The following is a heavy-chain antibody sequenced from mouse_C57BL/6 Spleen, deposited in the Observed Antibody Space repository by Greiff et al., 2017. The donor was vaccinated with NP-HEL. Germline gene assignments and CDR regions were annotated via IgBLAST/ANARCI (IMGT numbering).Heavy chain of an antibody. D-gene: IGHD1-1*01. Sequence: VQLQQSGPELVKPGASVKISCKASGYAFSSSWMNWVKQRPGKGLEWIGRIYPGDGDTNYNGKFKGKATLTADKSSSTAYMQLSSLTSEDSAVYFCARVTTVASVDYWGQGTTLTVSS. CDR2: IYPGDGDT. CDR3: ARVTTVASVDY. V-gene: IGHV1-82*01. J-gene: IGHJ2*01. CDR1: GYAFSSSW.